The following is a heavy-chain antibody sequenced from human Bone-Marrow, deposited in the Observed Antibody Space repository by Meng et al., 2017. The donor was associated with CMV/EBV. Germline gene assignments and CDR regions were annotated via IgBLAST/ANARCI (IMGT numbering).Heavy chain of an antibody. Sequence: ASVNVSCKASGYTFTSYGISWVRQAPGQGLEWMGWISAYNGNTNYAQKLQGRVTMTTDTSTSTAYMELRSLRSDDTAGYDCASLAREWELPDWGQGTLVTVSS. D-gene: IGHD1-26*01. CDR3: ASLAREWELPD. J-gene: IGHJ4*02. CDR1: GYTFTSYG. V-gene: IGHV1-18*01. CDR2: ISAYNGNT.